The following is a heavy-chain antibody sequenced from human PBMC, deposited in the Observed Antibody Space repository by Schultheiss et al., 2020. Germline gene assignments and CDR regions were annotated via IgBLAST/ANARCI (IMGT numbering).Heavy chain of an antibody. CDR3: ARDTPAYHYGSGTYHFQFDY. CDR1: GFTFSSYS. D-gene: IGHD3-10*01. J-gene: IGHJ4*02. CDR2: ISSSSSTTI. Sequence: GGSLRLSCAASGFTFSSYSMNWVRQAPGKGLEWVSSISSSSSTTIHYADAVKGRFTVSRDNAKMSLYLQMDRLRDEDTAVYYCARDTPAYHYGSGTYHFQFDYWGQGALVTVSS. V-gene: IGHV3-48*02.